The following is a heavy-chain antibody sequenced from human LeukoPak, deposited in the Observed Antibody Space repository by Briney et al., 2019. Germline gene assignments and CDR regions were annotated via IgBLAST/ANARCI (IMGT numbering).Heavy chain of an antibody. CDR3: ASYYGDYGFYFDY. CDR1: GGSISSSNW. CDR2: IYHSGST. Sequence: SGTLSLTCAVSGGSISSSNWWSWVRQPPGKGLEWIGEIYHSGSTNYNPSLKSRVTISVDTSKNQFSLKLSSVTAADTAVYYCASYYGDYGFYFDYWGQGTLVTVSS. J-gene: IGHJ4*02. D-gene: IGHD4-17*01. V-gene: IGHV4-4*02.